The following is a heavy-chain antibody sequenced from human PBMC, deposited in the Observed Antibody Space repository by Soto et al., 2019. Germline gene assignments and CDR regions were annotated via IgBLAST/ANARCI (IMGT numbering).Heavy chain of an antibody. J-gene: IGHJ4*02. Sequence: SEALSVTCTVSVGSISSYYWSWIRQPAGKGLEWIGRIYTSGSTNYNPSLKSRVTMSVDTSKNQFSLKLSSVTAAGTAVYYCAREYSSSPGGIYFDYWGQGTLVTVSS. CDR2: IYTSGST. CDR1: VGSISSYY. CDR3: AREYSSSPGGIYFDY. D-gene: IGHD6-6*01. V-gene: IGHV4-4*07.